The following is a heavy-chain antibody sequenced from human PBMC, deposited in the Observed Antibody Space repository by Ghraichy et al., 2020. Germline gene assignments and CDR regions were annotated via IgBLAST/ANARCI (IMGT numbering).Heavy chain of an antibody. CDR3: ARIAGNLCSGGSCYRPFDY. CDR1: GFTFSSYS. CDR2: ISSSSSTI. Sequence: GESLNISCAASGFTFSSYSMNWVRQAPGKGLEWVSYISSSSSTIYYADSVKGRFTISRDNAKKSLYLQMNSPRAEDTAVYYCARIAGNLCSGGSCYRPFDYWGQGTLVTVSS. V-gene: IGHV3-48*01. D-gene: IGHD2-15*01. J-gene: IGHJ4*02.